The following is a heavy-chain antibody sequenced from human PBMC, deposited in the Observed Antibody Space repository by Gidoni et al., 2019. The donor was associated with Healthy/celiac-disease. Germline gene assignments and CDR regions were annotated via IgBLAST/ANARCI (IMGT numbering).Heavy chain of an antibody. J-gene: IGHJ4*02. Sequence: QVQLVQSGAEGKTPGSSVKVSCKASGSTLSRYAISWVRQAPGPGLAGMGGIIPIFGTANYEQQFQGRVTITADESTSTAYMELSSLRSEDTAVYYCAREPYGSGSEWGQGTLVTVSS. V-gene: IGHV1-69*01. CDR1: GSTLSRYA. D-gene: IGHD3-10*01. CDR3: AREPYGSGSE. CDR2: IIPIFGTA.